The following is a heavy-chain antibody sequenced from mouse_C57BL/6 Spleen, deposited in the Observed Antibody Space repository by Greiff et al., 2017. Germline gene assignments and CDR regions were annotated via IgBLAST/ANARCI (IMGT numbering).Heavy chain of an antibody. V-gene: IGHV1-82*01. J-gene: IGHJ4*01. CDR2: IYPGDGDT. CDR3: ARERDDYAMDY. Sequence: VQLQQSGPELVKPGASVKISCKASGYAFSSSWMNWVKQRPGKGLEWIGRIYPGDGDTNYNGKFKGKATLTADKSSSTAYMQLSSLTSEDSAVDFCARERDDYAMDYWGQGTSVTVSS. CDR1: GYAFSSSW.